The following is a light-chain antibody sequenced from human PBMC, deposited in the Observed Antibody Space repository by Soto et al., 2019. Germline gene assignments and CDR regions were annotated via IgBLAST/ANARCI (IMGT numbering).Light chain of an antibody. V-gene: IGKV1-6*01. CDR1: QSISNY. CDR2: AAS. CDR3: LYDFKFPRT. Sequence: ILMTPSPSSLSSSVGDRVTITCRASQSISNYLNWYQQKPGKAPNLLIYAASSLDDGVPSRFSGSGSGTDFTLTISSLQPEDSATYYCLYDFKFPRTFAQGTKVDIK. J-gene: IGKJ1*01.